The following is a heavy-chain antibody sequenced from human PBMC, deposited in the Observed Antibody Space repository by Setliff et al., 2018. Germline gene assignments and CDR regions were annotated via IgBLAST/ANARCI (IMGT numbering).Heavy chain of an antibody. Sequence: PSETLSLTCAVYGGSFSGYYWSWIRQPPGKGLEWIGEINHSGSTNYNPSLKSRVTISVDTYKNQFSLKLSSVTAADTAVYHCARDEEDIVVVPAAESYYYYMDVWGKGTTVTVSS. V-gene: IGHV4-34*01. J-gene: IGHJ6*03. CDR3: ARDEEDIVVVPAAESYYYYMDV. CDR2: INHSGST. D-gene: IGHD2-2*01. CDR1: GGSFSGYY.